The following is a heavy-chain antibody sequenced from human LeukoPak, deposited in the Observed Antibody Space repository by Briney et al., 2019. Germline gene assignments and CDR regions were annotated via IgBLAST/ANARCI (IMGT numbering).Heavy chain of an antibody. J-gene: IGHJ4*02. CDR2: IYSGGST. V-gene: IGHV3-66*01. D-gene: IGHD6-19*01. Sequence: GGSLRLSCVASGFTVSSNYMSWVRQAPGKGLEWVSVIYSGGSTYYADSVKGRLTISRDNSKNTLYLQMNSLRAEDTAVYYCARNRQWLVQVDYWGQGTLVTVSS. CDR3: ARNRQWLVQVDY. CDR1: GFTVSSNY.